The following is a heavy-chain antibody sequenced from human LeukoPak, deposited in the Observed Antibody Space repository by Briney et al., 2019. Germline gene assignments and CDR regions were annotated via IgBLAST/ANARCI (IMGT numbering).Heavy chain of an antibody. J-gene: IGHJ4*02. CDR3: ARGGAAAAADY. Sequence: SETLSLTCTVSGYSISSGYYWGWIRQPPGKGLEWIGSIYHSGSTYYNPSLKSRVTISVDTSKNQFSLKLSSVTAADTAVYYCARGGAAAAADYWGQGTLVTVSS. D-gene: IGHD6-13*01. V-gene: IGHV4-38-2*02. CDR1: GYSISSGYY. CDR2: IYHSGST.